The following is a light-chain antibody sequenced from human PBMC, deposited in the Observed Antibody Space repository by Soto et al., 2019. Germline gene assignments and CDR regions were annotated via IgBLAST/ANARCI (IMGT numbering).Light chain of an antibody. CDR3: QQRYRI. V-gene: IGKV1-39*01. CDR2: AAS. CDR1: QSIDSY. Sequence: DIQMTQSPSSLSASVGDRVTITCRASQSIDSYLNWYQQKPGKAPKLLVYAASTLQSGVPSRFCGSLSGTDFTFAISSLQPEDFASYYCQQRYRIFGQGTRLEIK. J-gene: IGKJ5*01.